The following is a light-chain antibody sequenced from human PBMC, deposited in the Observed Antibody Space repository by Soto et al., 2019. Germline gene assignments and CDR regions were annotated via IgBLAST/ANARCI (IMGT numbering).Light chain of an antibody. CDR1: TGDVGAYNY. CDR2: DVS. Sequence: QSVMTTPASWSGSPGHSFTISIPETTGDVGAYNYDSWYQQYPGEAPKVIIYDVSHRPAGVSNRFSGSKSGNTASLTISGLQTQDEADYYCSSYTSATTYVFGTGTKVTVL. J-gene: IGLJ1*01. CDR3: SSYTSATTYV. V-gene: IGLV2-14*01.